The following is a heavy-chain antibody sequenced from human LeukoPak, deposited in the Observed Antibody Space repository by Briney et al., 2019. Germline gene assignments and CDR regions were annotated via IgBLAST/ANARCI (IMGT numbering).Heavy chain of an antibody. CDR3: ATMVVAATYFDY. Sequence: ASVNVSCTVSGYTLTELSMHWVRQAPGKGLEWMGGFDPEDGETIYAQKFQGRVTMTEDTSTDTAYMELSSLRSEDTAVYYCATMVVAATYFDYWGQGTLVTVSS. J-gene: IGHJ4*02. CDR2: FDPEDGET. D-gene: IGHD2-15*01. CDR1: GYTLTELS. V-gene: IGHV1-24*01.